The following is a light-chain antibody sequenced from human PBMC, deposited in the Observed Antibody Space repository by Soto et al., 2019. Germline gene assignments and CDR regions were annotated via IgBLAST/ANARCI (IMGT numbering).Light chain of an antibody. CDR2: GNS. V-gene: IGLV1-40*01. CDR3: QSYDRSLSGFVV. CDR1: SSNIGAGYN. Sequence: QSVLTQPPSVSGAPGQRVTISCTGSSSNIGAGYNVHWYQQLPGTAPKLLIYGNSNRPSGVPDRFSGSKSGTSASLAITGFQAEDEADYYCQSYDRSLSGFVVFGGGTKLTVL. J-gene: IGLJ2*01.